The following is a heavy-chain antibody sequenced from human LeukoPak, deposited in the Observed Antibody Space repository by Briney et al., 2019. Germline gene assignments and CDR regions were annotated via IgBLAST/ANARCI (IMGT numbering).Heavy chain of an antibody. D-gene: IGHD6-13*01. CDR3: ARSNAYSPN. Sequence: GASVKVSCKASGYTFTSYDINWVRQATGQGLEWMGWMNPNSGNTVYAQQFKARVNMTRNLSISTAYMELSSLRSEDTAVYYCARSNAYSPNWGQGTLVTVSS. J-gene: IGHJ4*02. CDR2: MNPNSGNT. CDR1: GYTFTSYD. V-gene: IGHV1-8*01.